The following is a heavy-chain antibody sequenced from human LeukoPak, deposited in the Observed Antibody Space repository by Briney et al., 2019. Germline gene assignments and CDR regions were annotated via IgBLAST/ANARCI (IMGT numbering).Heavy chain of an antibody. CDR1: GYTFTGYY. CDR3: ARAVTMIVVVITLPDYYGMDV. V-gene: IGHV1-2*02. Sequence: EASVEVSCKASGYTFTGYYMHWVRQAPGQGLEWMGWINPNSGGTNYAQKFQGRVTMTRDTSISTAYMELSRLRSDDTAVYYCARAVTMIVVVITLPDYYGMDVWGQGTTVTVSS. CDR2: INPNSGGT. D-gene: IGHD3-22*01. J-gene: IGHJ6*02.